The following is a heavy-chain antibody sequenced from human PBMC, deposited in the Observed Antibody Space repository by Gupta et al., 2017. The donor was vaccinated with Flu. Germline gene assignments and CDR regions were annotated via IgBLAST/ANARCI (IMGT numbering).Heavy chain of an antibody. J-gene: IGHJ5*02. D-gene: IGHD2-2*01. CDR1: GFTFSSYS. CDR2: ISSSSSYI. V-gene: IGHV3-21*01. CDR3: ARDIVPAAHGGGVRFDP. Sequence: EVQLVESGGGLVKPGGSLRLSCAASGFTFSSYSMNWGRQAPGKGLEWVSSISSSSSYIYYADSVKGRFTISRDNAKNSLYLQMNSLRAEDTAVYYCARDIVPAAHGGGVRFDPWGQGTLVTVSS.